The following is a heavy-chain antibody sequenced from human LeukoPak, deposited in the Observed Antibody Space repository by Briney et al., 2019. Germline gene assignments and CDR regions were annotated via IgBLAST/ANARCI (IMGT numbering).Heavy chain of an antibody. CDR1: GFTFSSYW. V-gene: IGHV3-7*01. CDR3: ACLGEWELPEFDY. CDR2: IKRDGSAT. J-gene: IGHJ4*02. D-gene: IGHD1-26*01. Sequence: PGGSLRLSCVASGFTFSSYWMSWVRQAPGKGLEWVANIKRDGSATFYVDSVKGRFTISRDNAESSLYLQMNGLRAEDTAVYYCACLGEWELPEFDYWGQGTLVTVSS.